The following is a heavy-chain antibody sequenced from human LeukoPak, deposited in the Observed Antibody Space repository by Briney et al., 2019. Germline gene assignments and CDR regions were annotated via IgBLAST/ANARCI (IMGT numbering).Heavy chain of an antibody. CDR1: GGSISSGNYY. CDR3: ATHGGGWFDP. J-gene: IGHJ5*02. Sequence: SETLSLTCTVSGGSISSGNYYWSWIRQPAGKGLEWIGRICTSGSTNYNPSLKSRVTMSVDTSKNQFSLKLSSVTAADTAVYYCATHGGGWFDPWGQGTLVTVSS. CDR2: ICTSGST. D-gene: IGHD3-10*01. V-gene: IGHV4-61*02.